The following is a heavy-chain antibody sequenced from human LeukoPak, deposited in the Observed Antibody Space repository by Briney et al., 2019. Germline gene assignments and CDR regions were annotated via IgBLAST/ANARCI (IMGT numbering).Heavy chain of an antibody. J-gene: IGHJ5*02. V-gene: IGHV1-18*04. CDR2: ISAYNGNT. Sequence: ASVKVSCKASGYTFTSYYMHWVRQAPGQGLEWMGWISAYNGNTNYAQKLQGRVTMTTDTSTSTAYMELRSLRSDDTAVYYCARNYDILTGSWFDPWGQGTLVTVSS. CDR1: GYTFTSYY. CDR3: ARNYDILTGSWFDP. D-gene: IGHD3-9*01.